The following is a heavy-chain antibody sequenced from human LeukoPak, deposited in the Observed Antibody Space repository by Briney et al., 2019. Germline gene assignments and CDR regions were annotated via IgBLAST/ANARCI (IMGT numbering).Heavy chain of an antibody. V-gene: IGHV3-30*03. CDR3: ASEGGVKYCSAGSCSLEH. D-gene: IGHD2-15*01. CDR1: GFTFSSYG. CDR2: ISYDGSNK. Sequence: GGSLRLSCAASGFTFSSYGMHWVRQAPGKGLEWVAVISYDGSNKYYADSVKGRFTISRDTAKNTLYLQMSSLSAEDTAIYYCASEGGVKYCSAGSCSLEHWGQGTLVTVSS. J-gene: IGHJ1*01.